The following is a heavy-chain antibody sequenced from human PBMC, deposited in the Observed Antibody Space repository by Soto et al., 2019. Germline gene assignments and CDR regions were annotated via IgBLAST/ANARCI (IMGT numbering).Heavy chain of an antibody. CDR2: VSYDGSNE. Sequence: GGSLRLSCAGSGFAFSSYGMYWVRQAPGKGLEWVAVVSYDGSNEFYADSVKGRFTISRDNSKNTLYLQMHSLRAEDTAVYYCAKDESIAVAGRGNYYYYNMDVWGQGTTVTVSS. CDR3: AKDESIAVAGRGNYYYYNMDV. V-gene: IGHV3-30*18. D-gene: IGHD6-19*01. J-gene: IGHJ6*01. CDR1: GFAFSSYG.